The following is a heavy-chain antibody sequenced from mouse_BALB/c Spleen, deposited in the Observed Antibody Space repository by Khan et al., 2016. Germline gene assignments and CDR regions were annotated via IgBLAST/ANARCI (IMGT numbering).Heavy chain of an antibody. V-gene: IGHV3-2*02. CDR3: ASYYRYYYAMDY. J-gene: IGHJ4*01. CDR1: GYSITSDYA. CDR2: ISYSGST. Sequence: EVQLQESGPGLVKPSQSLSLTCTVTGYSITSDYAWNWIRQFPGNKLEWMGYISYSGSTSYTPSLKSRISITRDTSKNQFFLQLNSVTTEDTATYYCASYYRYYYAMDYWGQGTSVTVSS. D-gene: IGHD2-14*01.